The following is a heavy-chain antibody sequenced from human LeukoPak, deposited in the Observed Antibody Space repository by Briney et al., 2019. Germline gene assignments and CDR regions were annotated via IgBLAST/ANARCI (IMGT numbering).Heavy chain of an antibody. J-gene: IGHJ3*02. V-gene: IGHV1-24*01. CDR2: FDPEDGET. D-gene: IGHD6-13*01. CDR1: GYTLTELS. CDR3: ATVYSSSWNDAFDI. Sequence: ASVKVSCKVSGYTLTELSMHWVRQAPGKGLEWMGGFDPEDGETIYAQKFQGRVTMTEDTSTDTAYMELSSLRSEDTAVYYCATVYSSSWNDAFDIWGQGTMVTVSS.